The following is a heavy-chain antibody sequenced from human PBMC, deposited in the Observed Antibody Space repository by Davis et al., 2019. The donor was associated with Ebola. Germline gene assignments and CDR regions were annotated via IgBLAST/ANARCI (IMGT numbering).Heavy chain of an antibody. J-gene: IGHJ3*02. D-gene: IGHD4-17*01. Sequence: SETLSLTCTVSGGSISTTSYYWSWIRQPPGKGLEWIGYIYYSGSTNYNPSLKSRVTISVDTSKNQFSLKLSSVTAADTAVYYCASTVTTNDGAFDIWGQGTMVTVSS. CDR3: ASTVTTNDGAFDI. CDR2: IYYSGST. V-gene: IGHV4-61*01. CDR1: GGSISTTSYY.